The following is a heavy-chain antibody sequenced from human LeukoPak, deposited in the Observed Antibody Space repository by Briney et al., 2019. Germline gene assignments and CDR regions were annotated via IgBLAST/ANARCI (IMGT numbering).Heavy chain of an antibody. J-gene: IGHJ4*02. CDR1: GGTFSSYA. D-gene: IGHD5-24*01. CDR2: IIPIFGTA. Sequence: WASVKVSCKASGGTFSSYAISWVRQAPGRGLEWMGGIIPIFGTANYAQKFQGRVTITADESTSTAYMELSSLRSEDTAVYYCARSPTRRLVEMATSWGQGTLVTVSS. CDR3: ARSPTRRLVEMATS. V-gene: IGHV1-69*13.